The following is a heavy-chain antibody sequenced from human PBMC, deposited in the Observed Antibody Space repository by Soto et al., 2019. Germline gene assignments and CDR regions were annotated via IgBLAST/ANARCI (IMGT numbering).Heavy chain of an antibody. J-gene: IGHJ3*02. Sequence: SVKVSCKASGFTFTSSAMQCARQARGQRLEWIGWIVVGSGNTNYAQKFQERVTITRDMSTSTAYMELSSLRSEDTAVYYCARDLRYSSDESPAFDIWGQGTMVT. V-gene: IGHV1-58*02. D-gene: IGHD6-19*01. CDR2: IVVGSGNT. CDR1: GFTFTSSA. CDR3: ARDLRYSSDESPAFDI.